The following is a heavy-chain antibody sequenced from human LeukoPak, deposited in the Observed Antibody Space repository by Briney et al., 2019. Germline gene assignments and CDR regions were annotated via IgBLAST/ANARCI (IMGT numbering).Heavy chain of an antibody. CDR1: GGSISSYY. J-gene: IGHJ4*02. V-gene: IGHV4-4*07. CDR2: IYTSGST. Sequence: SETLSLTCTVSGGSISSYYWSWIRQPAGKGLEWIGRIYTSGSTNYNPSLKSRVTMSVDTSKNQFSLKPSSVTAADTAVYYCARAEDYYGSGSYLDYWGQGTLVTVSS. CDR3: ARAEDYYGSGSYLDY. D-gene: IGHD3-10*01.